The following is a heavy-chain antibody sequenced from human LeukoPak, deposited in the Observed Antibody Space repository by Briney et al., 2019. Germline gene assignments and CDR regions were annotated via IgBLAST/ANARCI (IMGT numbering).Heavy chain of an antibody. Sequence: GGSLRLSCAASGFIFNSYSMNWVRQAPGKGLEWLSYITRSSSDTYYADSVKGRFTISRDNAKNSLYLQMNSLRAEDTAVYYCAELGITMIGGVWGKGTTVTISS. D-gene: IGHD3-10*02. V-gene: IGHV3-21*05. J-gene: IGHJ6*04. CDR1: GFIFNSYS. CDR2: ITRSSSDT. CDR3: AELGITMIGGV.